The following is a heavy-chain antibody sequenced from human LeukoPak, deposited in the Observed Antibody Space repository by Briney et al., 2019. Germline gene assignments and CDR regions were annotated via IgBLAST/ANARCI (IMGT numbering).Heavy chain of an antibody. CDR2: ISSSSSYI. J-gene: IGHJ3*02. CDR3: ARDGIAAGEGAFDI. V-gene: IGHV3-21*01. CDR1: GFTVSSNY. D-gene: IGHD6-13*01. Sequence: GGSLRLSCAASGFTVSSNYMSWVRQAPGKGLEWVSSISSSSSYIYYADSVKGRFTISRDNAKNSLYLQMNSLRAEDTAVYYCARDGIAAGEGAFDIWGQGTMVTVSS.